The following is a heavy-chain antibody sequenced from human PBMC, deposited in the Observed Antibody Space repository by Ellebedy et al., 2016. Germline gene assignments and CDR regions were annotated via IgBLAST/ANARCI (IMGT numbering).Heavy chain of an antibody. CDR1: GGSISSYY. D-gene: IGHD4-17*01. CDR3: ARAWDYGDYGVYYYGMDV. CDR2: IYYSGST. J-gene: IGHJ6*02. Sequence: SETLSLTCTVSGGSISSYYWSWIRQPPGKGLEWIGYIYYSGSTNYNPSLKSRVTISVDTSKNQFSLKLSSVTAADTAVYYCARAWDYGDYGVYYYGMDVWGQGTTVTVSS. V-gene: IGHV4-59*08.